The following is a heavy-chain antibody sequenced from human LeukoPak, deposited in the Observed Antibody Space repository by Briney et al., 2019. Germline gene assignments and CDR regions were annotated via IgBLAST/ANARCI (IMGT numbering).Heavy chain of an antibody. J-gene: IGHJ4*02. Sequence: GASVKVSCKASGYTFSGFVIARVRQAPGQGLEWMGWISGYNAKTNYAENFQGRVSMPTDTSTNTAYMELRNLNCDDTAVYYCARAAGDYDRSGYAYWGQGARVTVS. CDR3: ARAAGDYDRSGYAY. CDR2: ISGYNAKT. V-gene: IGHV1-18*01. CDR1: GYTFSGFV. D-gene: IGHD3-22*01.